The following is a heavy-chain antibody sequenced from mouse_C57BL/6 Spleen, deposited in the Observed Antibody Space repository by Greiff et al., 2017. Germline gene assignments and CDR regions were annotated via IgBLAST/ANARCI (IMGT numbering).Heavy chain of an antibody. CDR2: IDPETGGT. CDR1: GYTFTDYE. CDR3: TRGGNHWYFDV. Sequence: QVQLKESGAELVRPGASVTLSCKASGYTFTDYEMHWVKQTPVHGLEWIGAIDPETGGTAYNQKFKGKAILTADKSSSTAYMELRSLTSEDSAVYYCTRGGNHWYFDVWGTGTTVTVSS. V-gene: IGHV1-15*01. D-gene: IGHD1-1*02. J-gene: IGHJ1*03.